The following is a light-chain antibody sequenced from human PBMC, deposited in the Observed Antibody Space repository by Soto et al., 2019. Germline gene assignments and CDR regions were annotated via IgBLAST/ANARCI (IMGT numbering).Light chain of an antibody. J-gene: IGKJ4*01. CDR1: QSVNIY. CDR2: GAP. V-gene: IGKV3D-15*01. Sequence: EIVMTQSRATLSVSPGERSTLSFRASQSVNIYLAWYQQKPGQAPRLLIFGAPYRATGIPARFSGSGSGTEFNLTISSLQSEDFAVYFCQQYDDWLRLTFGGGTKVDIK. CDR3: QQYDDWLRLT.